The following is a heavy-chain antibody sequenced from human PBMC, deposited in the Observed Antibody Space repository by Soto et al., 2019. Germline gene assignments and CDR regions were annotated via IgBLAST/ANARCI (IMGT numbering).Heavy chain of an antibody. Sequence: QVQLVQSGAEVKKPGASVKVSCKASVYTFTSYDINWVRQATGPGLEWMGWMNPNSGNTGYAQKFQGRVTMTRDTSINSAYMKLSSLRDVGTAVYLCAREVGSRALDYWGQGTLVTVSS. CDR1: VYTFTSYD. CDR3: AREVGSRALDY. D-gene: IGHD3-16*01. V-gene: IGHV1-8*01. J-gene: IGHJ4*02. CDR2: MNPNSGNT.